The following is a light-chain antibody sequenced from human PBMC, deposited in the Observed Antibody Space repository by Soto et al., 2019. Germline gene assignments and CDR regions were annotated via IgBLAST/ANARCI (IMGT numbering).Light chain of an antibody. CDR3: AAWDDSLSGYV. CDR2: EVS. Sequence: QSALTQPPSASGSPGQSVTISCTGTSSDIGGYIYVSWYQQHPGKAPKLMIYEVSRRPSGVPDRFSGSKSGNTASLTVSGLQAEDEAHYYCAAWDDSLSGYVFGTGTKVTVL. J-gene: IGLJ1*01. V-gene: IGLV2-8*01. CDR1: SSDIGGYIY.